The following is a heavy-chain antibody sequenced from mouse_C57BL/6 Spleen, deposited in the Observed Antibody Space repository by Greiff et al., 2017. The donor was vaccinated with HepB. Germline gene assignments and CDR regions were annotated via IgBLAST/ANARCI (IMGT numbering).Heavy chain of an antibody. J-gene: IGHJ2*01. D-gene: IGHD1-1*02. Sequence: EVQGVESGGGLVQSGRSLRLSCATSGFTFSDFYMEWVRQAPGKGLEWIAASRNKANDYTTEYSASVKGRFIVSRDTSQSILYLQMNALRAEDTAIYYCARDAGGGNFDYWGQGTTLTVSS. CDR2: SRNKANDYTT. CDR1: GFTFSDFY. V-gene: IGHV7-1*01. CDR3: ARDAGGGNFDY.